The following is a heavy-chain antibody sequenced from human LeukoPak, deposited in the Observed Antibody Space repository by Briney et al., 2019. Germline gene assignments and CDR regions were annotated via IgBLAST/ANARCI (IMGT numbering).Heavy chain of an antibody. Sequence: PGGSLRLSCAASGFTFSSYAMSWVRQAPGKGLEWVSSISSSSSYIYYADSVKGRFTISRDNAKNSLYLQMNSLRAEDTAVYYCARDSLLRPFDYWSQGTLVTVSS. CDR3: ARDSLLRPFDY. J-gene: IGHJ4*02. CDR1: GFTFSSYA. D-gene: IGHD3-22*01. CDR2: ISSSSSYI. V-gene: IGHV3-21*01.